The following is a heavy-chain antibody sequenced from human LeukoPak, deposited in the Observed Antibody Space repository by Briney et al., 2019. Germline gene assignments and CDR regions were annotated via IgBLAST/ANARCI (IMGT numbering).Heavy chain of an antibody. V-gene: IGHV3-23*01. CDR3: AKVYCGGDCYSPSGYFDY. CDR2: ISGSGGST. D-gene: IGHD2-21*02. CDR1: GFTFSSYA. Sequence: PGGSLTLSCAASGFTFSSYAMSWVRQAPGKGLEWVSAISGSGGSTYYADSVKGRFTISRDNSKNTLYLQMNSLRAEDTAVYYCAKVYCGGDCYSPSGYFDYWGQGTLVTVSS. J-gene: IGHJ4*02.